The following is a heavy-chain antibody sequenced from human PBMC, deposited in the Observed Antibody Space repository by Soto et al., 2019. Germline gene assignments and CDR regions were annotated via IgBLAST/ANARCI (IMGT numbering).Heavy chain of an antibody. J-gene: IGHJ6*02. D-gene: IGHD1-1*01. CDR3: ARDRKWIQLDYYYGMDV. CDR2: INHSGST. Sequence: SETLSLTCAVYGGPFSGYYWSWIRQPPGKGLEWIGEINHSGSTNYNPSLKSRVTISVDKSKNQFSLKLSSVTAADTAVYYCARDRKWIQLDYYYGMDVWGQGTTVTVSS. V-gene: IGHV4-34*01. CDR1: GGPFSGYY.